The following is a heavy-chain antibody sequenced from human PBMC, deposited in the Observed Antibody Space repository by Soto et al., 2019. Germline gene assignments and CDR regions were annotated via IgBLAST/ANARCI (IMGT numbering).Heavy chain of an antibody. V-gene: IGHV5-51*01. D-gene: IGHD6-19*01. CDR3: ARPREAGKYYYGVDV. J-gene: IGHJ6*02. Sequence: GESLKISCKGSGYSCTSYWIGWVRQMRGKGLEWMGIIYPGDSDTRYSPSFQGQVTISADKSISTAYLQWSSLKASDTAMYYCARPREAGKYYYGVDVWGQGTTVTVSS. CDR1: GYSCTSYW. CDR2: IYPGDSDT.